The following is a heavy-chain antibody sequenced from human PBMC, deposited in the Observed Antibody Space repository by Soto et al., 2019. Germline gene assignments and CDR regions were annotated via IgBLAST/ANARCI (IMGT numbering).Heavy chain of an antibody. CDR2: IYYSGIT. Sequence: QAQLQESGPGLVRPSQTLSLTCTVSGGSLSTGGYYWTWIRQHPGKGLEWIGIIYYSGITYYNPSLKSRLTISVDTSKSQFSLTLSSVTAADTAVYYCAECFYRRVLDSWGQGTLVTVSS. CDR1: GGSLSTGGYY. D-gene: IGHD3-16*02. V-gene: IGHV4-31*03. CDR3: AECFYRRVLDS. J-gene: IGHJ4*02.